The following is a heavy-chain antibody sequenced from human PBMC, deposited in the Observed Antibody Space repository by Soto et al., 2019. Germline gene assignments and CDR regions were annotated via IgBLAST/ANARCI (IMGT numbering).Heavy chain of an antibody. D-gene: IGHD3-22*01. J-gene: IGHJ3*02. Sequence: ASVKVSCKASGGTFSSYAISWVRQAPGQGLEWMGGIIPIFGTANYAQKFQGRVTITADKSTSTAYMELSSLRSEDTAVYYCARDKLGDYYDSSGPDAFDIWGQGTMVTVSS. CDR1: GGTFSSYA. CDR2: IIPIFGTA. V-gene: IGHV1-69*06. CDR3: ARDKLGDYYDSSGPDAFDI.